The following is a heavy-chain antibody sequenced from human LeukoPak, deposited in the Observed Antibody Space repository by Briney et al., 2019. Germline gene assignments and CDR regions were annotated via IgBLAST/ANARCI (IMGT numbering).Heavy chain of an antibody. CDR3: ARERASAGPTFDH. CDR1: GGSISTYY. V-gene: IGHV4-59*01. D-gene: IGHD6-13*01. J-gene: IGHJ4*02. Sequence: SETLSLTCDVSGGSISTYYWSWIRQPPGKGLEWIGYNYNSGTTNYNPSLRSRVPVSVDRSKNQFSLRLTSVTAADTAVYYCARERASAGPTFDHWGRGILVTVSS. CDR2: NYNSGTT.